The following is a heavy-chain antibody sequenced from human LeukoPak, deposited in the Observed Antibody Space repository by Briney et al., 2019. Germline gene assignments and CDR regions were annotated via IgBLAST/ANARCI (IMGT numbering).Heavy chain of an antibody. CDR3: ARARSLDYDIFTGYTYYFDY. Sequence: ASVKVSCKASGGTFSSYAISWVRQAPGQGLEWMGGIIPIFGTANYAQKFQGRVTITADESTSTAYMELSSLRSEDTAVYYCARARSLDYDIFTGYTYYFDYWRQGTLVTVSS. CDR2: IIPIFGTA. J-gene: IGHJ4*02. CDR1: GGTFSSYA. D-gene: IGHD3-9*01. V-gene: IGHV1-69*13.